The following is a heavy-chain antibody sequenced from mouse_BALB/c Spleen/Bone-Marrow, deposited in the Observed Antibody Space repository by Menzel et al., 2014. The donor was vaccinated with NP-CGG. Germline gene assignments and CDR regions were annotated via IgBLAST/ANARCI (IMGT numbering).Heavy chain of an antibody. D-gene: IGHD2-12*01. Sequence: EVKLMESGGGLVKSGGPLKLSCAASGFTFSNYAMSWVRQSPEKRLEWVAEISSGGSYIYYPDTLTGRFTISRDNAKNTLYLEMSSLRSEDTAMYYCSSYAYWGQGTLVTVSA. CDR1: GFTFSNYA. CDR2: ISSGGSYI. CDR3: SSYAY. J-gene: IGHJ3*01. V-gene: IGHV5-9-4*01.